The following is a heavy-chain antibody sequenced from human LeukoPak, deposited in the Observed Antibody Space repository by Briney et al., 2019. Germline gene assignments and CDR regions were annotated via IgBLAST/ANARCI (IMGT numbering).Heavy chain of an antibody. CDR1: GSYN. D-gene: IGHD6-19*01. CDR2: INSSGGST. CDR3: ASDLLGSGWGPYFDN. V-gene: IGHV1-46*01. J-gene: IGHJ4*02. Sequence: GASVKVSCKASGSYNMHWVRQAPGQGLEWMGMINSSGGSTSYAQNFQGTVTMTRDTSTTTVYMELSSLRSEDTAVYFCASDLLGSGWGPYFDNWGQGTQVTVSS.